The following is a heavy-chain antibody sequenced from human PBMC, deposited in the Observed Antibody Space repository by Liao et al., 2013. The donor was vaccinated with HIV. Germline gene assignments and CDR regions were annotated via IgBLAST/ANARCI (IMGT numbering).Heavy chain of an antibody. V-gene: IGHV4-4*07. J-gene: IGHJ4*02. CDR2: VYISGTT. D-gene: IGHD6-19*01. CDR3: ARGSSGWLAFDS. Sequence: QVQLQESGPGLVKPSETLSLTCTVSGGSISSDYWSWIRQPAGKGLEWIGHVYISGTTNYSPSLKSRVTMSVDTSRNQFSLRLRSMTAADTAVYYCARGSSGWLAFDSWGQGTLVTVSS. CDR1: GGSISSDY.